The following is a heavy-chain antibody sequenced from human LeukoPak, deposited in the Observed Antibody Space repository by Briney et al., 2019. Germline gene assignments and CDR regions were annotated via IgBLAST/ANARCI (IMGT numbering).Heavy chain of an antibody. CDR1: GGSISSYY. Sequence: SETLSLTCTVSGGSISSYYWSWIRQPPGKGLEWIGYIYYSGSTNYNPSLKSRVTISVDTSKNQFSLKLSSVTAADTAVYYCARHGPPGGHAHYDAFDIWGQGTMVTVSS. V-gene: IGHV4-59*08. J-gene: IGHJ3*02. D-gene: IGHD5-12*01. CDR3: ARHGPPGGHAHYDAFDI. CDR2: IYYSGST.